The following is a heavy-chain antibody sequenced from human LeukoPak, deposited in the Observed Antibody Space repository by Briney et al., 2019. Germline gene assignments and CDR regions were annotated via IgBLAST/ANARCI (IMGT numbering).Heavy chain of an antibody. D-gene: IGHD6-19*01. J-gene: IGHJ4*02. CDR2: INHISGGT. CDR3: ARDRDSSGWHVADY. Sequence: ASVKVSCKASGNSFTDYHLHWVRQAPGQGLEWMGWINHISGGTEYAEKFQGRVTMTRDTSISTFYMELSSLRSDDTAVYYCARDRDSSGWHVADYWGQGTLVTVSS. CDR1: GNSFTDYH. V-gene: IGHV1-2*02.